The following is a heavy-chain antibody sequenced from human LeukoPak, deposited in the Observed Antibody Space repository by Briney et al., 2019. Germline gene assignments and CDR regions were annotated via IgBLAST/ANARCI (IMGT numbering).Heavy chain of an antibody. Sequence: GSLRLSCAASGFTFSSYDMSWVRQAPGKGLEWVSAISGSGGSTYYADSVKGRFTISRDNSKNTLYLQMNSLRAEDTAVYYCASSSSGWGYYYYGMDVWGQGTTVTVSS. D-gene: IGHD6-19*01. CDR3: ASSSSGWGYYYYGMDV. CDR2: ISGSGGST. CDR1: GFTFSSYD. V-gene: IGHV3-23*01. J-gene: IGHJ6*02.